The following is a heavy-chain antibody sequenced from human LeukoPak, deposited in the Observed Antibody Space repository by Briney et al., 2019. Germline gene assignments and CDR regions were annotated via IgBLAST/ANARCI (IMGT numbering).Heavy chain of an antibody. CDR2: INHSGST. Sequence: SETLSLTCAVYGGSFSGYYWSWIRQPPGKGLDWIGEINHSGSTNYNPSLKSRVTISVDTSKNQFSLKLSSVTAADTAVYYCVTNWNDSYALYWGQGTLVTVSS. J-gene: IGHJ4*02. V-gene: IGHV4-34*01. CDR3: VTNWNDSYALY. D-gene: IGHD1-20*01. CDR1: GGSFSGYY.